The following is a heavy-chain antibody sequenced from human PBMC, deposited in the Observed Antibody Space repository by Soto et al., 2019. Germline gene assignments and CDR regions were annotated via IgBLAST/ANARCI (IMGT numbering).Heavy chain of an antibody. V-gene: IGHV3-30*18. CDR1: GFTFNTYG. CDR2: ISYDGSNK. Sequence: GGSLRLSCAASGFTFNTYGMHWVRQAPGKGLEWVAIISYDGSNKYYADSVKGRFTISRDNSKNTLYLQMNSLGDEDTGVFYCAKEAYSYGSSSHYHYYGLDVWGQGTTVTVSS. CDR3: AKEAYSYGSSSHYHYYGLDV. J-gene: IGHJ6*01. D-gene: IGHD5-18*01.